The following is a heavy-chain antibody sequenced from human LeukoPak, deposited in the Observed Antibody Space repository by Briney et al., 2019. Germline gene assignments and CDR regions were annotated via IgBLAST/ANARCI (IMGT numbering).Heavy chain of an antibody. D-gene: IGHD5-18*01. J-gene: IGHJ6*03. CDR2: ICNRSSYV. CDR3: ARDADTAMVAYYYYYMDG. Sequence: GGSLSLLCRASGFPFSIYSMKGARNARGEAVEGVSSICNRSSYVYYADSVKGRFTISRDNAKNSLYLQMNSLRAEDTAVYYCARDADTAMVAYYYYYMDGWGKGTTVTVS. V-gene: IGHV3-21*01. CDR1: GFPFSIYS.